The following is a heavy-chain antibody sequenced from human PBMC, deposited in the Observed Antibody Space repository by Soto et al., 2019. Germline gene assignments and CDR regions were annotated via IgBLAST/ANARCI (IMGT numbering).Heavy chain of an antibody. D-gene: IGHD3-16*02. CDR1: GYTLTELS. CDR2: FDPEDGET. J-gene: IGHJ4*02. V-gene: IGHV1-24*01. CDR3: ATGRVYTFGGVIAEGAIY. Sequence: ASVKVSCKVSGYTLTELSMHWVRQAPGKGLEWMGGFDPEDGETIYAQKFQGRVTMTEDTSTDTAYMELSSLRSEDTAVYYCATGRVYTFGGVIAEGAIYWGQGTLVTVSS.